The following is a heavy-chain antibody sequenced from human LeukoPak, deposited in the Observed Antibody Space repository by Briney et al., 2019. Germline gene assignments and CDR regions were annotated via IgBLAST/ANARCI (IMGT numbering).Heavy chain of an antibody. V-gene: IGHV3-21*01. CDR2: ISSSSSYI. Sequence: GRSLRLSCAASGFTFSSHAMHWVRQAPGKGLEWVSSISSSSSYIYYADSVKGRFTISRDNAKNSLYLQMNSLRAEDTAVYYCARDQQLIAGNHDAFDIWGQGTMVTVSS. J-gene: IGHJ3*02. CDR1: GFTFSSHA. D-gene: IGHD6-13*01. CDR3: ARDQQLIAGNHDAFDI.